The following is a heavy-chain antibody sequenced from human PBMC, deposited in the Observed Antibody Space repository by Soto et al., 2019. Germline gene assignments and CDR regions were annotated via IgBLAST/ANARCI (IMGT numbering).Heavy chain of an antibody. Sequence: EVQLVESGGGLVKPGGSLRLSCAASGFTFSNAWMSWVRQAPGKGLEWVGRMKSKRDGGTTEYAAPVKGRFTISRDDSKNTLYLQMNSLKTEDTAVYYYTTHGDLLFDYWGQGTLVTVSS. CDR3: TTHGDLLFDY. D-gene: IGHD4-17*01. V-gene: IGHV3-15*01. CDR2: MKSKRDGGTT. CDR1: GFTFSNAW. J-gene: IGHJ4*02.